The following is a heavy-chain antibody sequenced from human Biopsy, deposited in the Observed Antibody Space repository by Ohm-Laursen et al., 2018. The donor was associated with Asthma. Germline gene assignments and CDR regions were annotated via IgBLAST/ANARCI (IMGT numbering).Heavy chain of an antibody. J-gene: IGHJ4*02. D-gene: IGHD3-3*01. CDR1: GFSFNSYG. Sequence: SLRLPCAASGFSFNSYGMHWVRQAPGKGLEWVAVVSYDGGVAHYADSMKGRFTISRDNAKSTLYLQMNRLRTDDTAVYYCAKRRGYSDLTDFDHWGQGTLVTVSS. V-gene: IGHV3-30*18. CDR2: VSYDGGVA. CDR3: AKRRGYSDLTDFDH.